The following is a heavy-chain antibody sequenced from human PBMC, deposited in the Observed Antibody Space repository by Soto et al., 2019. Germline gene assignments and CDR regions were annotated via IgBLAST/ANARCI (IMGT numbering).Heavy chain of an antibody. CDR3: AKDGIRGIHIDN. CDR2: VSVDAGTT. Sequence: VQLLESGGGLVQRGGSLRLSCAASGFTLSSYPMSWVRQAPGKGLRWVASVSVDAGTTYYADSVKGRFTISRDNSKNTLHLQMDSVRADDTAVYYCAKDGIRGIHIDNWGQGTPVTVSS. CDR1: GFTLSSYP. V-gene: IGHV3-23*01. J-gene: IGHJ4*02.